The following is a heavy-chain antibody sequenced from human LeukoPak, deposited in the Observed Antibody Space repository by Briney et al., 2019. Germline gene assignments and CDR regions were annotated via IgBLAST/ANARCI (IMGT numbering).Heavy chain of an antibody. Sequence: GGSLRLSCAASGFTFSSYAMSWVRQAPGKGLECISGFSGSGGSTYYADSVKGRFTISRDNSKNTLYLQMNSLRAEDTAVYYCAKTRGSGPFDYWGQGTLVTVSS. CDR2: FSGSGGST. V-gene: IGHV3-23*01. J-gene: IGHJ4*02. D-gene: IGHD3-10*01. CDR3: AKTRGSGPFDY. CDR1: GFTFSSYA.